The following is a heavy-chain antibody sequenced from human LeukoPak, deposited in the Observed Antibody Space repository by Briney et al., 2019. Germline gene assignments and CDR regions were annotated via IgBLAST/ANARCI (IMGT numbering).Heavy chain of an antibody. J-gene: IGHJ4*02. Sequence: PGGSLRFSCAASGCTFSSYAMSWVRQAPGKGLEWVSAISGSGGSTYYADSVKGRFTISRDNSKNTLYLQMYSLRAEDTAVYYCAKLVLWYSSGWYPGGSDYWGQGTLVTVSS. CDR3: AKLVLWYSSGWYPGGSDY. D-gene: IGHD6-19*01. CDR2: ISGSGGST. V-gene: IGHV3-23*01. CDR1: GCTFSSYA.